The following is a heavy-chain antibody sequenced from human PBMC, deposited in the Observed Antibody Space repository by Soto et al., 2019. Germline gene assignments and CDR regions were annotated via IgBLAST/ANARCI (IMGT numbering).Heavy chain of an antibody. J-gene: IGHJ1*01. D-gene: IGHD1-1*01. Sequence: EVKLLESGGGLVQPGGSLRLSCAASGFTFDNYAMNWVRQAPGKGLEWVAHISGRGGATKYTDSVKGRFSISKDNYNTTLYLQMNKLQVKDTAQYYCAKERPYINSLSTGEYCQNRGHGTLVTVS. CDR3: AKERPYINSLSTGEYCQN. CDR1: GFTFDNYA. V-gene: IGHV3-23*01. CDR2: ISGRGGAT.